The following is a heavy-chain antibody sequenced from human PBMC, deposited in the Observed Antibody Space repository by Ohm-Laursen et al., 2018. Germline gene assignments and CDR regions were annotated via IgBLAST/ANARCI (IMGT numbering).Heavy chain of an antibody. J-gene: IGHJ5*02. Sequence: GTLSLTWAVSGGSFSSYYWSWIRQPPGKGLEWIAYIYYSGSTNYNPSLKSRVTISVDASKNQFSLKLTSVTAADTAVYYCASLGGVRWFDPWGQGTLVTVSS. CDR2: IYYSGST. CDR3: ASLGGVRWFDP. D-gene: IGHD2-8*02. CDR1: GGSFSSYY. V-gene: IGHV4-59*01.